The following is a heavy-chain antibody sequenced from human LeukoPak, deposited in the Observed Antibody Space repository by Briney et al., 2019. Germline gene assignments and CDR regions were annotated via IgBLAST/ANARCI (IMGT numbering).Heavy chain of an antibody. D-gene: IGHD3-10*01. J-gene: IGHJ5*02. CDR2: IYTSGST. Sequence: SETLSLTCTVSGGSLSSYYWSWVRQPAGKGLEWIGRIYTSGSTNYNPSLKSRVTMSVDTSKNQFSLKLTSVTAADTAVYYCARDAYYYGSGSYPFDPWGQGTLVTVSS. CDR3: ARDAYYYGSGSYPFDP. V-gene: IGHV4-4*07. CDR1: GGSLSSYY.